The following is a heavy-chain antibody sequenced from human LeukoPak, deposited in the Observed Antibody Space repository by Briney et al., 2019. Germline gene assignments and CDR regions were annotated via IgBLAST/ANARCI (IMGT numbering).Heavy chain of an antibody. CDR2: IKPDGSST. V-gene: IGHV3-74*01. J-gene: IGHJ4*02. CDR3: VPADKQ. D-gene: IGHD6-13*01. Sequence: GGSLRLSCAASGFTFSSNWMHCVRHATGEGLVWVSLIKPDGSSTNYTDSVKGRFTISRDNAKNTLYLQMNSLRAKDTAVYYCVPADKQWGQGTLVTVSS. CDR1: GFTFSSNW.